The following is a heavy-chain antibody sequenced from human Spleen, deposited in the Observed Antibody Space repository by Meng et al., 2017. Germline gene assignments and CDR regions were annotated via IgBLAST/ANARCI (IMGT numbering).Heavy chain of an antibody. CDR2: IGHSGIT. CDR3: VRSSGWVRTGFDP. J-gene: IGHJ5*02. V-gene: IGHV4-39*01. Sequence: QLQESGPGLVEPSEALALTCMVSGGSISTSGYYWGWIRHPPGKGLEWIGSIGHSGITYYTPSLKSRVTVSIDTSNSPFSLKLTSVTAADTAVYYCVRSSGWVRTGFDPWGQGTLVTVSS. D-gene: IGHD6-19*01. CDR1: GGSISTSGYY.